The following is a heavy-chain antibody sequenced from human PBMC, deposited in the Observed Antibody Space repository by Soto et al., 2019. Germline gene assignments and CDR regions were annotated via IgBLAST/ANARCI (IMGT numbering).Heavy chain of an antibody. CDR3: ARDVSYGSGSIEYYYYMDV. D-gene: IGHD3-10*01. Sequence: ASVKVSCKASGYTFTSYYMHWVRQAPGQGLEWMGIINPSGGSTSYAQKFQGRVTMTRDTSTSTVYMELSSLRSEDTAVYYCARDVSYGSGSIEYYYYMDVWGKGTTVTVSS. V-gene: IGHV1-46*01. J-gene: IGHJ6*03. CDR1: GYTFTSYY. CDR2: INPSGGST.